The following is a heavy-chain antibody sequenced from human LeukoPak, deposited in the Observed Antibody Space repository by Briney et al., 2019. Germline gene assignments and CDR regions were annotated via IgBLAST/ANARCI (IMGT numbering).Heavy chain of an antibody. CDR3: TRHPAEGDY. Sequence: GWSLRLSCAASGFTFSDYYMSWIRQAPGKGLESLSYISGSSSNTNYADSVKGRFTISRDNAKNSLYLQMNSLRADDTAMYYCTRHPAEGDYWGQGTLVTVSS. D-gene: IGHD2-15*01. CDR2: ISGSSSNT. CDR1: GFTFSDYY. V-gene: IGHV3-11*03. J-gene: IGHJ4*02.